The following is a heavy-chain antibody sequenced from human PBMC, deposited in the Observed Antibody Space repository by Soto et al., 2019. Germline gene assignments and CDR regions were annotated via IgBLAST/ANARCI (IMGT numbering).Heavy chain of an antibody. CDR1: GFTFSNAW. CDR3: TTVPGDYDSSGYYLWYFDL. D-gene: IGHD3-22*01. Sequence: GGSLRLSCAASGFTFSNAWMNWVRQAPGKELEKVGRIKSKTDGGTTDYAAPVKGRFTISRDDSKNTLYLQMNSLKTEDTAVYYCTTVPGDYDSSGYYLWYFDLWGRGTLVTVSS. V-gene: IGHV3-15*07. J-gene: IGHJ2*01. CDR2: IKSKTDGGTT.